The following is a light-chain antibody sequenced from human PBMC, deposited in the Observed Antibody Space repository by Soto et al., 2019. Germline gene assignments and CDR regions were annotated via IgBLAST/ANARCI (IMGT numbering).Light chain of an antibody. Sequence: DLQMTQSPSTLPESVGDRVTITCRASQSISSWLAWYQQKPGKAPKLLIYDASSLESGVPSRFSGSGSGTEFTLTISSLQPGDFATYYCQQYNSYPWTFGQGTKV. V-gene: IGKV1-5*01. J-gene: IGKJ1*01. CDR3: QQYNSYPWT. CDR2: DAS. CDR1: QSISSW.